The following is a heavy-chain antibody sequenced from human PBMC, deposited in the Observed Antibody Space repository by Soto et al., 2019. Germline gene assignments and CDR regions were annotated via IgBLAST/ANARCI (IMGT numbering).Heavy chain of an antibody. CDR2: ISWDGGST. CDR1: GFTFDDYT. V-gene: IGHV3-43*01. Sequence: GGSLRLSCAASGFTFDDYTMHWVRQAPGKGLEWVSLISWDGGSTYYADSVKGRFTISRDNSKNSLYLQMNSLRTEDTALYYCALSRGYGHYIMAYGAQGTPVPVSS. CDR3: ALSRGYGHYIMAY. J-gene: IGHJ4*02. D-gene: IGHD4-17*01.